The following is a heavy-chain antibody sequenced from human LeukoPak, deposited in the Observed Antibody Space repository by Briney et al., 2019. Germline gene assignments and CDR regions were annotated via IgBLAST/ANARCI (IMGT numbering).Heavy chain of an antibody. CDR2: INHSGST. Sequence: PSETLSLTCAVYGGSFSGYYWSWIRQPPGKGLEWIGKINHSGSTNYNPSLKSRVTISVDTSKNQFSLKLSSVTAADTAVYYCARGRDIVVVPAAIGTGTTGCYFDYWGQGTLVTVSS. V-gene: IGHV4-34*01. J-gene: IGHJ4*02. D-gene: IGHD2-2*01. CDR3: ARGRDIVVVPAAIGTGTTGCYFDY. CDR1: GGSFSGYY.